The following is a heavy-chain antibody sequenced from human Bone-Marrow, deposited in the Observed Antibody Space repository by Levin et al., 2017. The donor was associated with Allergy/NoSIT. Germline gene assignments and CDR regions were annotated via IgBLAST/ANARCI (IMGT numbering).Heavy chain of an antibody. Sequence: SCAASGFIFSDYYMAWVRQPPGKGLEWLANLTPDGSGRYYVDSVKGRFTISRDNARSSLYLQMTNLRAEDTAVYYCARDALTNAAGDYWGQGILVSVSS. D-gene: IGHD2-8*01. V-gene: IGHV3-7*01. J-gene: IGHJ4*02. CDR1: GFIFSDYY. CDR3: ARDALTNAAGDY. CDR2: LTPDGSGR.